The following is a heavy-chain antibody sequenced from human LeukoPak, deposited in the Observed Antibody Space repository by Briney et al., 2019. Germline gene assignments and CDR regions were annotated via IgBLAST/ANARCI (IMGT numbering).Heavy chain of an antibody. D-gene: IGHD4-17*01. CDR3: ARHDGDYSDYFDY. V-gene: IGHV3-7*01. CDR2: IKQDGREK. Sequence: GGSLRLSCAASGFTFSSYWMSWVRQAPGKGLEWVANIKQDGREKYYVDSVKGRFTISRDNAKNSLYLQMNSRRAEDTAVYYCARHDGDYSDYFDYWGQGTLVTVSS. CDR1: GFTFSSYW. J-gene: IGHJ4*02.